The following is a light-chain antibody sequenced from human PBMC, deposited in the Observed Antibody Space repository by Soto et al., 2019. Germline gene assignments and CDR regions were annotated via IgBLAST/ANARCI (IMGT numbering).Light chain of an antibody. Sequence: QSVLTQSPSASGTPGQRVTISCSGSSSNIGSNTVNWYQQLPGTAPKLLIYIGSHRPSGVPDRFSGSKSGSSASLAISGLQSEDDADYYCAAWDDSLNGVVFGGGTKLTVL. CDR2: IGS. CDR1: SSNIGSNT. J-gene: IGLJ2*01. V-gene: IGLV1-44*01. CDR3: AAWDDSLNGVV.